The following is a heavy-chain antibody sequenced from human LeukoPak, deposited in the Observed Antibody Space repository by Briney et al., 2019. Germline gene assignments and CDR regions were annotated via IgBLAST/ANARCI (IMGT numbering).Heavy chain of an antibody. CDR3: ARVGSTVGITGMDV. D-gene: IGHD3-3*01. CDR1: GASIISHY. V-gene: IGHV4-59*11. J-gene: IGHJ6*04. CDR2: MHYSVST. Sequence: SETLSLTCSGSGASIISHYWTWIRQPPGKQLEWIGYMHYSVSTIYNPSLKSRVTISIDTSKNQVSLILSSVTAADTAVYYCARVGSTVGITGMDVWGKGTTVTVSS.